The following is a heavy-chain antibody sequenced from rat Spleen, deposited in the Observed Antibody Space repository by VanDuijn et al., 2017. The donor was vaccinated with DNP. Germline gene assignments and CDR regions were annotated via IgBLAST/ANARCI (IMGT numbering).Heavy chain of an antibody. CDR2: IGNTGGT. D-gene: IGHD1-3*01. CDR1: GLSLTSYN. Sequence: QVQLKESGPGLVQPSQTLSLTCTVAGLSLTSYNVHWVRQPPGKGLEWMGLIGNTGGTRYNSVFRSRLSISKDTSKSQGFLQMNSRQPEDTSTYYWASTLVNYGTYGDYAMDACGQGTSVTVSS. V-gene: IGHV2-41*01. CDR3: ASTLVNYGTYGDYAMDA. J-gene: IGHJ4*01.